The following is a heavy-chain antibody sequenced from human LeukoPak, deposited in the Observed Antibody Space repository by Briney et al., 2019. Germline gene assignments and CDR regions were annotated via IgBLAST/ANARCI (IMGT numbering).Heavy chain of an antibody. V-gene: IGHV3-64D*06. J-gene: IGHJ4*02. Sequence: GGSLRLSCSASGFTFSSYAMHWVRQAPGKGLEYVSAISSNGGSTYYADSVKGRFTISRDNSKNTLYLQMSSLRAEDAAVYYCVKDRHCSSTSCYAPFDYWGQGTLVTVSS. CDR3: VKDRHCSSTSCYAPFDY. CDR2: ISSNGGST. CDR1: GFTFSSYA. D-gene: IGHD2-2*01.